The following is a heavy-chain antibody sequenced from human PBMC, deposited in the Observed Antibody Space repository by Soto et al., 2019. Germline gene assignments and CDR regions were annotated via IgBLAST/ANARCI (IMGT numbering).Heavy chain of an antibody. CDR1: GFTFSTYG. CDR3: AKWAYGDYGSYYDSSGYSLDY. D-gene: IGHD3-22*01. V-gene: IGHV3-30*18. J-gene: IGHJ4*02. Sequence: QVQLVESGGGVVQPGRSLRLSCAASGFTFSTYGMHWVRQAPGKGLEWVAVISYDGSNKYYADSVKGRFTISRDNSKNTLYLQMNSLRAEDTAVYYCAKWAYGDYGSYYDSSGYSLDYWGQGTLVTVSS. CDR2: ISYDGSNK.